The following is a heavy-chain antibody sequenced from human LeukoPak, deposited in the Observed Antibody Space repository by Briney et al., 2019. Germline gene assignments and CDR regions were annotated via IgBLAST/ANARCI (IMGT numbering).Heavy chain of an antibody. CDR3: ARESDGPAGPGPKFYSGSPPYSDY. J-gene: IGHJ4*02. CDR1: GYTFTSYD. V-gene: IGHV1-8*01. D-gene: IGHD1-26*01. CDR2: MNPNSGNT. Sequence: ASVKVSCKASGYTFTSYDINWVRQATGQGLEWMGWMNPNSGNTGYAQKFQGRVTMTRNTSISTAYMELSSLRSEDTAVYYCARESDGPAGPGPKFYSGSPPYSDYWGQGTLVTVSS.